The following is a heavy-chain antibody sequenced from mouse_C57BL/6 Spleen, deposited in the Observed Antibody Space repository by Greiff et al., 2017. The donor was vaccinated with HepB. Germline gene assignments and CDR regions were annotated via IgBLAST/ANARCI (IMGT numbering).Heavy chain of an antibody. CDR3: ARPGDYYGSSLSYAMDY. CDR2: INPGSGGT. Sequence: QVQLQQSGAELVRPGTSVKVSCKASGYAFTNYLIEWVKQRPGQGLEWIGVINPGSGGTNYNEKFKGKATLTADKSSSTAYMQLSSLTSEDSAVYFCARPGDYYGSSLSYAMDYWGQGTSVTVSS. V-gene: IGHV1-54*01. J-gene: IGHJ4*01. CDR1: GYAFTNYL. D-gene: IGHD1-1*01.